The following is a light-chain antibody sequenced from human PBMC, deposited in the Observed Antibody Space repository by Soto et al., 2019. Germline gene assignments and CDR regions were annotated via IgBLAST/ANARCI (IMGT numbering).Light chain of an antibody. CDR2: GNN. J-gene: IGLJ3*02. CDR3: QYYDSSLSGWV. CDR1: SSNIGAGYD. V-gene: IGLV1-40*01. Sequence: QSVLTQPPSVSGAPGQRVTISCTGSSSNIGAGYDVHWYQQLPGTAPKLLIFGNNNRPSGVPDPFSGSKSGPSASLAITGLEAEDGADYYCQYYDSSLSGWVFGGGTKLAVL.